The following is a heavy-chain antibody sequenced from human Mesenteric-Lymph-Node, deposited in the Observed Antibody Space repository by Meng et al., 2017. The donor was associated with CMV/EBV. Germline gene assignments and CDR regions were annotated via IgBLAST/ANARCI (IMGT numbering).Heavy chain of an antibody. D-gene: IGHD2-2*01. Sequence: ESLKISCTVFGGSISSTSYYWGWIRQPPGKGLEWIGSIYYSGSTYYNPSLKSRVTISVDTSKNQFSLKVNSVTAADTAVYYCARVPARGNGMDVWGQGTTVTVSS. CDR2: IYYSGST. J-gene: IGHJ6*02. CDR3: ARVPARGNGMDV. CDR1: GGSISSTSYY. V-gene: IGHV4-39*07.